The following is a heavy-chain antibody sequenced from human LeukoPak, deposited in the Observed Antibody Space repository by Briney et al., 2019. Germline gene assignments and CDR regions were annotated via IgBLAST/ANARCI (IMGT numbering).Heavy chain of an antibody. CDR2: IIPIFGTA. CDR3: ARERGSGYYYEGFDY. CDR1: GGTFSSYA. V-gene: IGHV1-69*05. J-gene: IGHJ4*02. D-gene: IGHD3-22*01. Sequence: SVKVSCKASGGTFSSYAISWVRQAPGQGLEWRGGIIPIFGTANYAQKFQGRVTITTDESTSTAYMELSSLRSEDTAVYYCARERGSGYYYEGFDYWGQGTLVTVSS.